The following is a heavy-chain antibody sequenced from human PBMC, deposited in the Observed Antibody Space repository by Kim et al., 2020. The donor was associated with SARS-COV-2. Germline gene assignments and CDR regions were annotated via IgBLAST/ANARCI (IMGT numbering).Heavy chain of an antibody. Sequence: SETLSLTCTVSGGSISSSSYYWGWIRQPPGKGLEWIGSIYYSGSTYYNPSLKSRVTISVDTSKNQFSLKLSSVTAADTAVYYCASLGYCSSTSCYYYYYGMDVWGQGTTVTVSS. CDR2: IYYSGST. D-gene: IGHD2-2*01. CDR3: ASLGYCSSTSCYYYYYGMDV. J-gene: IGHJ6*02. V-gene: IGHV4-39*01. CDR1: GGSISSSSYY.